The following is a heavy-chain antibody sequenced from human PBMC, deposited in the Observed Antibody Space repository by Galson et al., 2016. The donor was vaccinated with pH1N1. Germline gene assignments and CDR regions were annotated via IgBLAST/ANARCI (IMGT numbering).Heavy chain of an antibody. J-gene: IGHJ5*02. CDR3: ARATKIEGVTTGWFDP. V-gene: IGHV1-18*01. Sequence: SVKVSCKASGYTFDMFGISWVRQAPGQGLQWMGWINPYDGNTNYAQKFQGRDTLTKDTSTSTAYLELRSLRSDDTAVDYCARATKIEGVTTGWFDPWGQGTLVTVSS. D-gene: IGHD1-26*01. CDR2: INPYDGNT. CDR1: GYTFDMFG.